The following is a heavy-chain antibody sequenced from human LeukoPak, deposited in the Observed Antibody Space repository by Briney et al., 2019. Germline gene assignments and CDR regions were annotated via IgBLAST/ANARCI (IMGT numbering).Heavy chain of an antibody. CDR2: FYYSGNT. CDR1: GGSISNYF. CDR3: ARQRGGSAEYFQH. V-gene: IGHV4-59*08. J-gene: IGHJ1*01. D-gene: IGHD2-15*01. Sequence: PSETLSLTCTVSGGSISNYFWSWIRQPPGKGLEWIGYFYYSGNTNYNPSLKSRVTISVDTSKNQSSLKLSSVTAADTAVYYCARQRGGSAEYFQHWGQGTLVTVSS.